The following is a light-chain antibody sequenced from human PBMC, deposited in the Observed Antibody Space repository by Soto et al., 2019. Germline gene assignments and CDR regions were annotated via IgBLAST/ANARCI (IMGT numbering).Light chain of an antibody. Sequence: QSALTQPASVSGSPGQSITISCTGTSSDVGSYNLVSWYQHPPGKAPKLMIFEVTKRPSGVSTRFSGSKSGNTASLTISGLQAEDEADYYCSSYAGSSIFVVFGGGTKLTVL. CDR1: SSDVGSYNL. CDR3: SSYAGSSIFVV. V-gene: IGLV2-23*02. CDR2: EVT. J-gene: IGLJ2*01.